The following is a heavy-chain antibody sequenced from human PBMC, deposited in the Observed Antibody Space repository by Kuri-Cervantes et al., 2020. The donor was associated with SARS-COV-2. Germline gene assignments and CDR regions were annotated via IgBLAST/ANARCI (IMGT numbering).Heavy chain of an antibody. CDR2: IIPIFGIA. CDR3: ASGYSSGSHYYYYYMDV. J-gene: IGHJ6*03. CDR1: GGTFSSYA. V-gene: IGHV1-69*05. D-gene: IGHD6-19*01. Sequence: SVKVSCKASGGTFSSYAISWVRQAPGQGLEWMGGIIPIFGIANYAQKFQGRVTITTDESTSTAYMELSSLRSEDTAVYYCASGYSSGSHYYYYYMDVWGKGTTVTVSS.